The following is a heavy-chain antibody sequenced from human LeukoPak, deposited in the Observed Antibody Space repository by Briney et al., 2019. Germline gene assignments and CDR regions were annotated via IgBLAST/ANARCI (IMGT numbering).Heavy chain of an antibody. J-gene: IGHJ4*02. CDR2: INPSGGST. D-gene: IGHD3-9*01. CDR1: GYTFTSYY. V-gene: IGHV1-46*01. CDR3: ARDSSPLRYFDWLFPSVLDY. Sequence: ASVKVSCKASGYTFTSYYMRWVRQAPGQGLEWMGIINPSGGSTSYAQKFQGRVTMTRDTSTSTVYMELSSLRSEDTAVYYCARDSSPLRYFDWLFPSVLDYWGQGTLVTVSS.